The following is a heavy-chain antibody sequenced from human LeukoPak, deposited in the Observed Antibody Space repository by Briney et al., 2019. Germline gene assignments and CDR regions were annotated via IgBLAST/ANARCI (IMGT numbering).Heavy chain of an antibody. J-gene: IGHJ5*02. V-gene: IGHV1-2*06. CDR1: GYTFTGYY. CDR2: INPNSGGT. Sequence: GASVKVSCKASGYTFTGYYMHWVRQAPGQGLGWMGRINPNSGGTNYAQKFQGRVTMTRDTSISTAYMELSRLRSDDTAVYYCARSRITIFGVVDIWFDPWGQGTLVTVSS. CDR3: ARSRITIFGVVDIWFDP. D-gene: IGHD3-3*01.